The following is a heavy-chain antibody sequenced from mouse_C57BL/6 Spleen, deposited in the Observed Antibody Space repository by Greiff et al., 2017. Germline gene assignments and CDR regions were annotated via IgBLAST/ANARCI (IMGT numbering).Heavy chain of an antibody. J-gene: IGHJ2*01. CDR3: ARFIPTVVAPFDY. Sequence: QVQLQQSGPELVKPGASVKISCKASGYAFSSSWMNWVKQRPGKGLEWIGRIYPGDGDNNYNGKFKGKATLTADKSSSTAYMTLSSLTSEDSAVYVCARFIPTVVAPFDYWGQGTTLTVSS. D-gene: IGHD1-1*01. CDR2: IYPGDGDN. V-gene: IGHV1-82*01. CDR1: GYAFSSSW.